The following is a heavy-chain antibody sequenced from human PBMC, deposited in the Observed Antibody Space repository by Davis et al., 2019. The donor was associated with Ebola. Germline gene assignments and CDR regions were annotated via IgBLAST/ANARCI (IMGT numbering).Heavy chain of an antibody. Sequence: SETLSPTCTVSGGSISSYYWSWIRQPPGKGLEWIGRIYASGSTDYNPSLKSRVTMSVDTSKNQFSLKLTSVTAADTAVYYCARPPNPGRDGYNEGVLSIWGQGTMVTVSS. CDR1: GGSISSYY. J-gene: IGHJ3*02. V-gene: IGHV4-4*07. CDR2: IYASGST. CDR3: ARPPNPGRDGYNEGVLSI. D-gene: IGHD5-24*01.